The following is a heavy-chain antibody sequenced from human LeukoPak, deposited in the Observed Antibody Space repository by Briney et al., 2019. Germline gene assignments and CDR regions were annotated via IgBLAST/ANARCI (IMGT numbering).Heavy chain of an antibody. Sequence: SETLSLTCTVSGGSISSYYWSWIRQPAGKGLEWIGRIYTSGSTNYNPSLKSRVTMSVDTSKNQFSLKLSSVTAADTAVYYCARDSTPRFPFYYAQRWFDPWGQGTLVTVSS. CDR1: GGSISSYY. CDR2: IYTSGST. V-gene: IGHV4-4*07. D-gene: IGHD3-10*01. CDR3: ARDSTPRFPFYYAQRWFDP. J-gene: IGHJ5*02.